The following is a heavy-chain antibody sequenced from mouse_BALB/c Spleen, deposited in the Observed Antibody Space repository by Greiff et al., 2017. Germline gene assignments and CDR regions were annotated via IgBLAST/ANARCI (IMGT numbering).Heavy chain of an antibody. D-gene: IGHD1-1*01. CDR2: IDPANGNT. CDR3: ARRITTVVDY. V-gene: IGHV14-3*02. CDR1: GFNIKDTY. J-gene: IGHJ2*01. Sequence: VQLQESGAELVKPGASVKLSCTASGFNIKDTYMHWVKQRPEQGLEWIGRIDPANGNTKYDPKFQGKATITAGTSSNTAYLQLSSLTSEDTAVYYCARRITTVVDYWGQGTTLTVSS.